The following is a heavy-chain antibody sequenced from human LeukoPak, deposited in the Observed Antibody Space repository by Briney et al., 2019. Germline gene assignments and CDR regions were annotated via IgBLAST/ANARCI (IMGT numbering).Heavy chain of an antibody. Sequence: GASLRLSCRVSGFTVIKYWMHWVRQAPGKGLVWVSRINIDGSTTNYADFVKGRITISRDNARNTLYLQMNGLRVEDTARYYCARESASVRGPFDNWGQGALVTVSS. CDR3: ARESASVRGPFDN. CDR1: GFTVIKYW. J-gene: IGHJ4*02. D-gene: IGHD2-8*01. CDR2: INIDGSTT. V-gene: IGHV3-74*01.